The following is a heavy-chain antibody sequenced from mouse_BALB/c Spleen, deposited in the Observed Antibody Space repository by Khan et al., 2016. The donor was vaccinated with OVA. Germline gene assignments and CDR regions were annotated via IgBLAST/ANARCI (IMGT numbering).Heavy chain of an antibody. Sequence: VHLQQSGAELTKPGASVKMSCKASGYTFINYWILWVKQRPGQGLEWIGYINPSTAYTEYNQNFKDKATLTADKSSSTAYMQLSSLTSEDSAGYACARRGLRWDLDYWGQGTTLTVSS. D-gene: IGHD1-1*01. CDR2: INPSTAYT. V-gene: IGHV1-7*01. CDR3: ARRGLRWDLDY. CDR1: GYTFINYW. J-gene: IGHJ2*01.